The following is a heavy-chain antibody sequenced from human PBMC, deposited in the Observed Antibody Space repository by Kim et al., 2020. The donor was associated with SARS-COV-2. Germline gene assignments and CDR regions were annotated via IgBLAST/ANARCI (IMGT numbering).Heavy chain of an antibody. D-gene: IGHD2-2*01. Sequence: GGSLRLSCAASGFTFSSYAMTWVRQAPGKGLEWVAGISGSGATTYYADSVKGRFTISRDNSKNTLYLQMNSLRAEDTAVYYCAKDRTICSSTSWYVPFDFWPPGTLFTVS. J-gene: IGHJ4*01. CDR2: ISGSGATT. V-gene: IGHV3-23*01. CDR1: GFTFSSYA. CDR3: AKDRTICSSTSWYVPFDF.